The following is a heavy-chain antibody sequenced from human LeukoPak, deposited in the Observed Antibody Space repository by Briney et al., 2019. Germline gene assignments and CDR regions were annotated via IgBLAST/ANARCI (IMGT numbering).Heavy chain of an antibody. D-gene: IGHD5-24*01. CDR1: GYTFTGYY. CDR3: ARGLVRWLQITGGYFDY. J-gene: IGHJ4*02. V-gene: IGHV1-2*02. CDR2: INPNSGGT. Sequence: ASVKVSCKASGYTFTGYYMHWVRQAPGQGLEWMGWINPNSGGTNYAQKFQGRVTMTRDTSISTAYMELSRLRSDDTAVYYCARGLVRWLQITGGYFDYWGQGTLVTVSS.